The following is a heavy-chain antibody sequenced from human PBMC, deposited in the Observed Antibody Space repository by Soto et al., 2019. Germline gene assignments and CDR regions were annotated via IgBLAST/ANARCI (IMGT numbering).Heavy chain of an antibody. J-gene: IGHJ5*02. Sequence: EVQLLESGGGLVQPGGSLGLSCAASGFTFSSYAMNWVRQAPGKGLEWVSSISGSGSSIYYAGSVKGRFTISRDNSKNTLYLQMNSLRDEDTAVYYCAKGALCSSTNCYVLSCFDPWGQGTLVTVSS. CDR3: AKGALCSSTNCYVLSCFDP. V-gene: IGHV3-23*01. CDR1: GFTFSSYA. CDR2: ISGSGSSI. D-gene: IGHD2-2*01.